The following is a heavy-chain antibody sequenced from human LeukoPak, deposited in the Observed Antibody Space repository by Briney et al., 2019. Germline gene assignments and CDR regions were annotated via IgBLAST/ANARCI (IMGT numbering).Heavy chain of an antibody. CDR3: ARVGYDFWSGYYNPTRFDY. J-gene: IGHJ4*02. Sequence: GGSLRLSCAASGFTFSSYCMTWVRQAPGKGLEWVANVKQYGGEKYYVDSVKGRFTISRDNAKNSLYLQMNSLRAEDTAVYYCARVGYDFWSGYYNPTRFDYWGQGTLVTVSS. D-gene: IGHD3-3*01. CDR2: VKQYGGEK. V-gene: IGHV3-7*01. CDR1: GFTFSSYC.